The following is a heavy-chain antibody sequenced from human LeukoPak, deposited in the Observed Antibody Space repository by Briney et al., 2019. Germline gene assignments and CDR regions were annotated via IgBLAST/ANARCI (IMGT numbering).Heavy chain of an antibody. Sequence: GGSLRLSCAASGFTFSGAGMHWVRQASGKGLEWVGRIRSEANSYATAYAASVKGRFTISRDDSKNTAYLQMNSLKTEDTAVYYCTNYDSSGPAFQHWGQGTLVTVSS. J-gene: IGHJ1*01. CDR3: TNYDSSGPAFQH. CDR2: IRSEANSYAT. CDR1: GFTFSGAG. V-gene: IGHV3-73*01. D-gene: IGHD3-22*01.